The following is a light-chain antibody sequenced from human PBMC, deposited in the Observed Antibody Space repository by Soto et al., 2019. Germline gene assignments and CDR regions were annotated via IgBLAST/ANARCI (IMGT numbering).Light chain of an antibody. J-gene: IGKJ5*01. V-gene: IGKV3-20*01. Sequence: EIVLTQSPGTLSLSPGERATLSCRASQTVTSSFLAWYQQKPGQAPRLLISGASNRATDIPDRFSGSGSGTDFTLVISRVGPEDSAVYYCQQYGNSITFGQGTRLEI. CDR2: GAS. CDR3: QQYGNSIT. CDR1: QTVTSSF.